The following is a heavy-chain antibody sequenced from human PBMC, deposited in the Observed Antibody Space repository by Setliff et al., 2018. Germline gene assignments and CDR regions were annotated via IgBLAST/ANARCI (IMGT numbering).Heavy chain of an antibody. CDR3: VRDRTAYSYGLDV. D-gene: IGHD5-18*01. Sequence: PSETLSLTCTVSGGSISPYFRSWIRQSPGKGLEWIGYIYHNGNTNFNPSLKTRVTMSVDTSKNQFALNLRSVTAADAAVYYCVRDRTAYSYGLDVWGQGTTVTVSS. CDR2: IYHNGNT. J-gene: IGHJ6*02. V-gene: IGHV4-59*01. CDR1: GGSISPYF.